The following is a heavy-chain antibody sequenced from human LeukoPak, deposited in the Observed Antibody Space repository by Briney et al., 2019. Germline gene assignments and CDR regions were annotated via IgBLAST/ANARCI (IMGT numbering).Heavy chain of an antibody. Sequence: SSETLSLTCTVSGGSISSSSYYWGWIRQPPGKGLEWIGSIYYSGSTYYNPSLKSRVTISVDTSKNQFSLKLSSVTAADTAVYYCASGLLWFGELFGWYNWFDPWGQGTLVTVSS. CDR1: GGSISSSSYY. CDR3: ASGLLWFGELFGWYNWFDP. D-gene: IGHD3-10*01. J-gene: IGHJ5*02. CDR2: IYYSGST. V-gene: IGHV4-39*01.